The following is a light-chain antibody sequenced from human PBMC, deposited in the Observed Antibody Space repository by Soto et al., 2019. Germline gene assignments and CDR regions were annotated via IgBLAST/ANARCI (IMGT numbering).Light chain of an antibody. CDR3: QQRSNWPTWT. CDR2: AAS. CDR1: QSVITN. J-gene: IGKJ1*01. Sequence: EIVMTQSPATLSVSPGERATLSCRASQSVITNLAWYQQKSGQAPRLLIYAASTRATDIPARFSGSGSGTDFTLTISSLEPEDFAVYYCQQRSNWPTWTFGQGTKVDIK. V-gene: IGKV3-11*01.